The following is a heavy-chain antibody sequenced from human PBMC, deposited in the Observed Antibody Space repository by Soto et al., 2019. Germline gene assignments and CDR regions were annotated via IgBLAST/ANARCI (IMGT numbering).Heavy chain of an antibody. Sequence: PSQTLSLTCAISGDSVSSNSAAWNWIRQSPSRGLEWLGRTYYRSKWYNDYAVSVKSRITINPDTSKNQFSLQPNSVTPEDTAVYYCARGIAVAPGPASDYYYYGMDVWGQGTTVTVSS. CDR3: ARGIAVAPGPASDYYYYGMDV. J-gene: IGHJ6*02. CDR1: GDSVSSNSAA. D-gene: IGHD6-19*01. CDR2: TYYRSKWYN. V-gene: IGHV6-1*01.